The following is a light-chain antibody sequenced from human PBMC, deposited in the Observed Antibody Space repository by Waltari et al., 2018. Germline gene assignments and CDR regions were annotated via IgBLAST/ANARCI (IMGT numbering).Light chain of an antibody. CDR1: QSVLYSSNNKNY. Sequence: DLVMTQSPDSLAVSLGERTTINCKSSQSVLYSSNNKNYLAWYQQKPGQPPKLLIYWASTRQSGVPDRFIGSGSATDFTLTITRLQAEDVAVYYCQQYFRTPPTFGQGTKVVIK. CDR2: WAS. CDR3: QQYFRTPPT. J-gene: IGKJ1*01. V-gene: IGKV4-1*01.